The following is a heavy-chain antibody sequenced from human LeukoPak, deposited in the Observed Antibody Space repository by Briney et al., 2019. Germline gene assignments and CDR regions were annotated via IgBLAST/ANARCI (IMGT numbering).Heavy chain of an antibody. CDR1: GFTVNNNF. V-gene: IGHV3-53*01. J-gene: IGHJ4*02. Sequence: GGSLRLSCAASGFTVNNNFMSWVRQAPGKGLEWVSLIYGDGNTYYADSVKGRLTISRDNSKNTLYLQMNSLRDEDTAVYYCAKSSYYDASGYYREYYFDYWGQGTLVTVSS. CDR3: AKSSYYDASGYYREYYFDY. D-gene: IGHD3-22*01. CDR2: IYGDGNT.